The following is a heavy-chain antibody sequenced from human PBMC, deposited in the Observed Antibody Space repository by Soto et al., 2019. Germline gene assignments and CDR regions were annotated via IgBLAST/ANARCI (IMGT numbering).Heavy chain of an antibody. V-gene: IGHV3-33*01. CDR1: GFTFSSHG. Sequence: QVQLVESGGGVVQPGRSLRLSCAASGFTFSSHGMSWVRQAPGMGLECVTLIWYDGTYKYYTDSVKGRFTISRDNSKNSLYLELDSLIVEDTAVYFCARSNFGSHYYYGMDVWGQGTTVPGSS. CDR3: ARSNFGSHYYYGMDV. J-gene: IGHJ6*02. CDR2: IWYDGTYK. D-gene: IGHD3-3*01.